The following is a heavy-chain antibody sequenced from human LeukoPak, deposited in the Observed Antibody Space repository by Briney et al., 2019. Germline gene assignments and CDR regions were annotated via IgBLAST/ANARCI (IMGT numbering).Heavy chain of an antibody. V-gene: IGHV1-2*02. J-gene: IGHJ6*01. CDR1: GYTFTGYY. CDR3: ARALYYYDSSGYPMKGVYYYYGMGV. CDR2: INPNSGGT. Sequence: ASVKVSCKASGYTFTGYYAQWVRHAPGQGLEWMGWINPNSGGTNYAQKFQGRVTMTRDTSISTAYMELSRLRSDDTAVYYCARALYYYDSSGYPMKGVYYYYGMGVWGQGTTVTVSS. D-gene: IGHD3-22*01.